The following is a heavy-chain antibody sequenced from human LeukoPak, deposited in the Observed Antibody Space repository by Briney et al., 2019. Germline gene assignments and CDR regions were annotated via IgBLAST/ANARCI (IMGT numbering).Heavy chain of an antibody. Sequence: GGSLRLSCAASGFTFDVYAMHWVRQAPGKGLEWVSGISWNSGSIGYADSVKGRFTISRDNAKNSLYLQMNSLRAEDTALYYCAKDMGAYSSGPLDYWGQGTLVTVSS. V-gene: IGHV3-9*01. CDR2: ISWNSGSI. J-gene: IGHJ4*02. D-gene: IGHD6-19*01. CDR1: GFTFDVYA. CDR3: AKDMGAYSSGPLDY.